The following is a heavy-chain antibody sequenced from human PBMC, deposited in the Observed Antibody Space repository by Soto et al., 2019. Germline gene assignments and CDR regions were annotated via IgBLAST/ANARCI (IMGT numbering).Heavy chain of an antibody. V-gene: IGHV4-59*01. J-gene: IGHJ5*02. CDR2: IYYSGST. CDR3: AREVAWGIAARQNWFDP. D-gene: IGHD6-6*01. CDR1: GGSISSYY. Sequence: LSLTCTVSGGSISSYYWSWIRQPPGKGLEWIGYIYYSGSTNYNPSLKSRVTISVDTSKNQFSLKLSSVTAADTAVYYCAREVAWGIAARQNWFDPWGQGTLVTVSS.